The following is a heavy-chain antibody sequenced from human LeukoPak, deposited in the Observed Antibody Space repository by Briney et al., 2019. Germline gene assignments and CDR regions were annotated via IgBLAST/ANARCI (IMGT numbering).Heavy chain of an antibody. CDR2: ISSSSSAI. J-gene: IGHJ4*02. D-gene: IGHD3-10*01. Sequence: GGSLRLSCAASGFTFSSYSMNWVRQAPGKGLEWVSYISSSSSAIYYADSVKGRFTISRDNSKNTLYLQMNSLRAEDTAVYYCAKVELLPRLWFGEKWGQGTLVTVSS. CDR1: GFTFSSYS. V-gene: IGHV3-48*01. CDR3: AKVELLPRLWFGEK.